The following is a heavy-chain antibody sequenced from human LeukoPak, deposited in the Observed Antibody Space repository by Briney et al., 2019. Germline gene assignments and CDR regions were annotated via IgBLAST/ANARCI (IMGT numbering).Heavy chain of an antibody. D-gene: IGHD2-15*01. V-gene: IGHV3-23*01. CDR1: GFTFSSYA. J-gene: IGHJ5*01. CDR2: ISVSDGST. CDR3: AKVLGYVDPFDS. Sequence: GGSLRLSCAASGFTFSSYAMSWVRRAPGEGLQWVSSISVSDGSTHYADSVKGRFTISRDNSKNTLFLQMNFLRAEDTAEYFCAKVLGYVDPFDSWGQGTLVTVSS.